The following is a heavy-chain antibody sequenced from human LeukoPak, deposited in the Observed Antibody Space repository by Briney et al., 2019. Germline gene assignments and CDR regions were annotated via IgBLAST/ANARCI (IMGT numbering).Heavy chain of an antibody. Sequence: PSETLSLTCTVSGGSISSYYWSWIRQPPGKGLEWIGYIYYSGSTNYNPSLKSRVTISVDTSKNQFSLKLSSVTAADTAVYYCARLVATQHLDYSGQGTLVTVSS. D-gene: IGHD5-12*01. CDR3: ARLVATQHLDY. CDR1: GGSISSYY. V-gene: IGHV4-59*08. J-gene: IGHJ4*02. CDR2: IYYSGST.